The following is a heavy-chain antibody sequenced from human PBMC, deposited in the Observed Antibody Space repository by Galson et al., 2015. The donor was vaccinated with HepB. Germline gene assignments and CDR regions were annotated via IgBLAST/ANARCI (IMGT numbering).Heavy chain of an antibody. Sequence: SLRLSCAVSGFIFSDYFMDWVRQAPGRGLEWVGRIRNRAHSYTTEYAASVRGRFTISTDDSKNSVYLQMNRLKTEDTAVYYCARALLNYYMDVWGKVTPVTVS. CDR2: IRNRAHSYTT. CDR1: GFIFSDYF. D-gene: IGHD3-16*01. J-gene: IGHJ6*03. V-gene: IGHV3-72*01. CDR3: ARALLNYYMDV.